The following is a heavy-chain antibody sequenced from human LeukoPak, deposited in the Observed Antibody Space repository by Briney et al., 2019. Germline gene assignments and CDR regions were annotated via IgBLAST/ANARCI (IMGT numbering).Heavy chain of an antibody. D-gene: IGHD1-7*01. CDR1: GYSISSGYY. CDR3: ARAWNYERAFDY. CDR2: IYHSGST. V-gene: IGHV4-38-2*02. Sequence: SETLSLTCTVSGYSISSGYYWGWIRQPPGKGLEWIGSIYHSGSTYYNPSLKSRVTISVDTSKNQFSLKLSSVTAADTAVYYCARAWNYERAFDYWGQGTLVTVSS. J-gene: IGHJ4*02.